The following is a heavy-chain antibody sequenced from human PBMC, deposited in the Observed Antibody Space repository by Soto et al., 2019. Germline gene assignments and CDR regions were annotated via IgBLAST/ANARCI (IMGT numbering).Heavy chain of an antibody. CDR2: IYWDDDK. CDR3: AHRVLRTVFGLVTTTAIYFDF. Sequence: QITLNESGPTQVKPRQTLTLTCTFYGFSLTTSGVGVGWIRQYPGTAPEWLALIYWDDDKRYSPSLKRRLTITKDTPKNQVVLTMADLDPADTATYYCAHRVLRTVFGLVTTTAIYFDFWGQGTPVAVSS. CDR1: GFSLTTSGVG. D-gene: IGHD3-3*01. V-gene: IGHV2-5*02. J-gene: IGHJ4*02.